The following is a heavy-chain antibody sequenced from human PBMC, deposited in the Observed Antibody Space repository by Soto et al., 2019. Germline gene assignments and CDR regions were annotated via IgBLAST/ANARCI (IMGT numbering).Heavy chain of an antibody. J-gene: IGHJ6*03. CDR1: GYTFTGYY. CDR2: INPNSGGT. CDR3: AREGYDFWSGYAHYMDV. V-gene: IGHV1-2*04. D-gene: IGHD3-3*01. Sequence: ASVKVSCKASGYTFTGYYMHWVRQAPGQGLEWMGWINPNSGGTNYAQKFQGWGTRTRDTSISAANMELGRLRADDTAVSYCAREGYDFWSGYAHYMDVWGKGTTVTVSS.